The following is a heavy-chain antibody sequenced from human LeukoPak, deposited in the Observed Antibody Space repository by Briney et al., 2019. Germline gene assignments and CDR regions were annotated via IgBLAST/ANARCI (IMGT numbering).Heavy chain of an antibody. Sequence: SVKVSCKASGGTLSSYAISWVRQAPGQGLEWMGGIIPIFGTANYAQKFQGRVTITADESTSTAYMELSSLRSEDTAVYYCAGAYSYGLYYFDYWGQGTLVTVSS. D-gene: IGHD5-18*01. CDR2: IIPIFGTA. CDR3: AGAYSYGLYYFDY. J-gene: IGHJ4*02. V-gene: IGHV1-69*01. CDR1: GGTLSSYA.